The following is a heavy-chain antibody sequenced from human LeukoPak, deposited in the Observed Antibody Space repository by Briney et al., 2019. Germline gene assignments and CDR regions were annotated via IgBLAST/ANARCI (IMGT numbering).Heavy chain of an antibody. D-gene: IGHD3-10*01. J-gene: IGHJ4*02. CDR3: VKDRGVAFDY. CDR2: INNDGSST. CDR1: GFTFNSYW. Sequence: PGGSLRLSCAASGFTFNSYWMHWVRQAPGKGLMWVSRINNDGSSTIYADSVKGRFTISRDNAKNTLYLQMNSLRAEDTAVYYCVKDRGVAFDYWGQGTLVTVSS. V-gene: IGHV3-74*01.